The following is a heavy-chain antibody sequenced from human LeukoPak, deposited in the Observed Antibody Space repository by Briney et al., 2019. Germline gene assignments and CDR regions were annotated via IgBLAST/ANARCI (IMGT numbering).Heavy chain of an antibody. CDR1: GGTFSSYA. V-gene: IGHV1-69*01. J-gene: IGHJ6*02. Sequence: GASVKVSCKASGGTFSSYAISWVRQAPGQGLEWMGGIIPIFGTANYAQKSQGRVTITADESTSTAYMELSSLRSEDTAMYYCARAFLRGYCSSTSCYGNGMDVWGQGTTVTVSS. D-gene: IGHD2-2*01. CDR3: ARAFLRGYCSSTSCYGNGMDV. CDR2: IIPIFGTA.